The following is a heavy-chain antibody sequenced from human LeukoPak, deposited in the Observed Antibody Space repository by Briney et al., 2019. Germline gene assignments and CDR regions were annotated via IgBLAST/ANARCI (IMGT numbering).Heavy chain of an antibody. J-gene: IGHJ3*02. Sequence: SETLSLTCAVYGGSFSGYYWSWIRQPPGKGLEWTGEINHSGSTNYNPSLKSRVTISVDTSKNQFSLKLSSVTTADTATYYCARTDDAFHIWGHGTTVTVSS. CDR2: INHSGST. D-gene: IGHD2-21*02. V-gene: IGHV4-34*01. CDR1: GGSFSGYY. CDR3: ARTDDAFHI.